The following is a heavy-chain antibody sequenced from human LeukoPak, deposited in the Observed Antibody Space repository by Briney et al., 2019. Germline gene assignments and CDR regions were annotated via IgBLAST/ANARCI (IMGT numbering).Heavy chain of an antibody. Sequence: PGGSLRLSCSASGFTFSSYGLHWVRQAPGKGLQYVSGISSNGGSTDYADSVKGRFTISRDNSKNTPYLQMSSLRAEDTAVYYCVKDQGYYDFWSGYEYFHHWGQGTLVTVSS. CDR3: VKDQGYYDFWSGYEYFHH. J-gene: IGHJ1*01. CDR2: ISSNGGST. V-gene: IGHV3-64D*08. D-gene: IGHD3-3*01. CDR1: GFTFSSYG.